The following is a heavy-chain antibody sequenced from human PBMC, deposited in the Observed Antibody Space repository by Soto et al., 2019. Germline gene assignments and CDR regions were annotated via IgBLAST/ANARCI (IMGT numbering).Heavy chain of an antibody. CDR3: AKDLDYSYGFDEVRYHFDY. J-gene: IGHJ4*02. CDR1: GFTFSSYA. D-gene: IGHD5-18*01. Sequence: GGSLRLSCAASGFTFSSYAMSWVRQAPGKGLEWVSAISGSGGSTYYADSVKGRFTISRDNSQNTLYLQMNGLRAEDKAAYYCAKDLDYSYGFDEVRYHFDYWGQGTLVTISS. CDR2: ISGSGGST. V-gene: IGHV3-23*01.